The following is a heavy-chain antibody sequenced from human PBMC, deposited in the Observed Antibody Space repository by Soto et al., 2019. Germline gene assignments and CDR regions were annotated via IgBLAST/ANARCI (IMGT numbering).Heavy chain of an antibody. V-gene: IGHV4-39*01. CDR3: ARHRRETGTYAQPLDY. CDR1: GGSISSTSYY. CDR2: ISYGGST. Sequence: SETLSLTCTVYGGSISSTSYYWGWVRQPPEKGLEWIGAISYGGSTYHNPSLRSRVTIFVDTSKSQFSLDLTSVTAADTAVYYCARHRRETGTYAQPLDYWGQGTLVTVSS. J-gene: IGHJ4*02. D-gene: IGHD1-1*01.